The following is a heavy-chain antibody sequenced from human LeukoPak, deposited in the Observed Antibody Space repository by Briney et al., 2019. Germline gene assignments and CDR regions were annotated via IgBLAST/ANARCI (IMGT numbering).Heavy chain of an antibody. CDR3: AKDMELAS. D-gene: IGHD1-26*01. CDR1: GFTFSEYP. CDR2: IRADTFTI. V-gene: IGHV3-48*01. J-gene: IGHJ5*02. Sequence: GGSLRLSCAASGFTFSEYPMNWVRQTPGKGLEWVAHIRADTFTISYADSVKGRFTISRDNSKNTLYLQMNNLRGEDTAEYYCAKDMELASWGQGTLVTVSS.